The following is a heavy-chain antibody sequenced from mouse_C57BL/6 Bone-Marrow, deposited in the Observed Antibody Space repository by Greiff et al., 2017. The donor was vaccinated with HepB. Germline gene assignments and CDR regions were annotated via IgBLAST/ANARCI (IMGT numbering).Heavy chain of an antibody. CDR2: ISSGGSYT. J-gene: IGHJ2*01. V-gene: IGHV5-6*01. CDR1: GFTFSSYG. CDR3: ARLSYYGSSHYFDY. Sequence: EVKLMESGGDLVKPGGSLKLSCAASGFTFSSYGMSWVRQTPDKRLEWVATISSGGSYTYYPDSVKGRFTISRDNAKNTLYLQMSSLKSEDTAMYYCARLSYYGSSHYFDYWGQGTTLTVSS. D-gene: IGHD1-1*01.